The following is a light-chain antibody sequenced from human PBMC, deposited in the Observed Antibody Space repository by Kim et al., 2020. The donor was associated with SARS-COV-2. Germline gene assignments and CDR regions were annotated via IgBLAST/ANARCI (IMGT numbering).Light chain of an antibody. CDR1: QSLTGSY. V-gene: IGKV3-20*01. CDR3: QQYGDSPYT. J-gene: IGKJ2*01. CDR2: GAS. Sequence: EIVLTQSPGTLSLSPGERATLSCRASQSLTGSYLAWYQQKPGQAPRLLIYGASSRATGIPDRFSGSGSGTDFTLIISRLEPEDFAVYHCQQYGDSPYTFGQGTKLEI.